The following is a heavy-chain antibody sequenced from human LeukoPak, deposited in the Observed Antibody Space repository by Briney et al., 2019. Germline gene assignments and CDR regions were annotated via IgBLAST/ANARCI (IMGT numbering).Heavy chain of an antibody. CDR3: ARGLRGSEEY. V-gene: IGHV1-2*02. CDR2: INPDSGVT. J-gene: IGHJ4*02. D-gene: IGHD3-10*01. Sequence: ASVKASCKASAYIFTDYYIHWVRQAPGQGLEWMGWINPDSGVTNFAQTFQGRVTMTRDTSISTAYMEVSSLTSDDTAMYYCARGLRGSEEYWGQVTLVTVSS. CDR1: AYIFTDYY.